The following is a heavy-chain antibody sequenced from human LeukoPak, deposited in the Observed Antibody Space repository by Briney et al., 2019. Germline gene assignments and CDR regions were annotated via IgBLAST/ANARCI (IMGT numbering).Heavy chain of an antibody. J-gene: IGHJ5*02. Sequence: SETLSLTCTVSGGSISSGGYYRSGIRQHPGKGLEWIGYIYHSGSTYYNPSLKSRVTISVDTSKNQFSLKLSSVTAADTAVYYCARSREDYGGNSDWFDPWGQGTLVTVSS. V-gene: IGHV4-31*03. D-gene: IGHD4-23*01. CDR3: ARSREDYGGNSDWFDP. CDR1: GGSISSGGYY. CDR2: IYHSGST.